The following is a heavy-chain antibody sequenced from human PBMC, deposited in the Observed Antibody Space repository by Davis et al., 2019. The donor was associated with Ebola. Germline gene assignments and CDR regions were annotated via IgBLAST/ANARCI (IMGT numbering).Heavy chain of an antibody. CDR2: ISYDGSNK. D-gene: IGHD6-19*01. CDR3: ARDRQHSGWYKHFQH. V-gene: IGHV3-30-3*01. J-gene: IGHJ1*01. CDR1: GFTFSSYA. Sequence: GESLKISCAASGFTFSSYAMHWVRQAPGKGLEWVTVISYDGSNKYYADSVKGRFTISRDNSKNTLYLQMNSLRAEDTAVYYCARDRQHSGWYKHFQHWGQGTLVTVSS.